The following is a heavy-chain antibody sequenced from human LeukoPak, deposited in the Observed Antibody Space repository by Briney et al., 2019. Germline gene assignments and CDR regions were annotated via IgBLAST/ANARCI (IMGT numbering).Heavy chain of an antibody. J-gene: IGHJ6*03. D-gene: IGHD2-15*01. V-gene: IGHV4-59*01. CDR3: ARSVEGYCSGGSCYSYSYYMDV. CDR1: GGSIGSYY. CDR2: IYYSGST. Sequence: SETLSLTCTVSGGSIGSYYWSWIRQPPGKGLEWIGYIYYSGSTNYNPSLKSRVTISVDTSKNQFSLKLNSVTAADTAVFYCARSVEGYCSGGSCYSYSYYMDVWGKGTTVTVSS.